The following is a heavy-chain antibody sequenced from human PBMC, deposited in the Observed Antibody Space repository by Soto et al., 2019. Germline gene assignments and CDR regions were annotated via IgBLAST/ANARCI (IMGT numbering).Heavy chain of an antibody. CDR2: IYYSGST. V-gene: IGHV4-31*03. Sequence: QVQLQESGPGLVKPSQTLSLTCTVSGGSISSGGYYWSWIRQHPGKGLEWIGYIYYSGSTYYNPYLKSRVTTSLDTSNNQFSLKLSSVTAADTAVYYCARVHDYGDSSSSYYYGMDVWGQGTTVTVSS. CDR1: GGSISSGGYY. CDR3: ARVHDYGDSSSSYYYGMDV. J-gene: IGHJ6*02. D-gene: IGHD4-17*01.